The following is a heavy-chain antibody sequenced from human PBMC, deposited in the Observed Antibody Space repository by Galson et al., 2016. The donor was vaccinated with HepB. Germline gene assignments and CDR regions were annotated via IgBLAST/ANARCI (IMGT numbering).Heavy chain of an antibody. CDR2: MNQDGSAT. J-gene: IGHJ6*02. D-gene: IGHD1-26*01. CDR3: AREPGADV. V-gene: IGHV3-7*03. Sequence: SLRLSCAGSGYIFRRYWMSWVRQAPGKGLEWVANMNQDGSATNYVDSVKGRFTISRDNTKNLLYLQMNNLRVDDTAVYYCAREPGADVWGQGTMVIVSS. CDR1: GYIFRRYW.